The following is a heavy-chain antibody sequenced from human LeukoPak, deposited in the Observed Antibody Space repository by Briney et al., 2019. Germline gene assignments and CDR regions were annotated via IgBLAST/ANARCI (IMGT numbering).Heavy chain of an antibody. CDR2: IWYDGSNK. Sequence: GGSLRLSCAASGFTFSSYGMHWVRQAPGKGLEWVAVIWYDGSNKYYADSVKGRFTISRDNSKNTLYLQMNSLRAEDTAVYYCATTSGVTMKIDYWGQGTLVTVSS. CDR1: GFTFSSYG. V-gene: IGHV3-33*01. CDR3: ATTSGVTMKIDY. D-gene: IGHD3-22*01. J-gene: IGHJ4*02.